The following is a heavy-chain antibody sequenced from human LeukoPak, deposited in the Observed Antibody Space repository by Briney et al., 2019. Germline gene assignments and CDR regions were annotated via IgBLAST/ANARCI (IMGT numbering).Heavy chain of an antibody. D-gene: IGHD3-10*01. CDR2: ISASGGST. J-gene: IGHJ3*02. Sequence: GGSLRLSCAASGFTFSSCAMNWVRQAPGKGLEWVSDISASGGSTNYADAVKGRFTISRDNSKNTLYLQMNSLRDEDTAVYYCARDLSGRYAFDIWGQGTMVTVSS. V-gene: IGHV3-23*01. CDR1: GFTFSSCA. CDR3: ARDLSGRYAFDI.